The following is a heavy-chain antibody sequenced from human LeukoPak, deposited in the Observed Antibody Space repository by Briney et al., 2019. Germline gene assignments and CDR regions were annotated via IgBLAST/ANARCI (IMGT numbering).Heavy chain of an antibody. J-gene: IGHJ4*02. CDR2: TSGDGITT. Sequence: GGSLRLSCAASRFTFHNYAIHWVRQAPGKGLEWVSLTSGDGITTYFADSVKGRFTISRDNSKSSLFLQMNSLRDEDTAVYYCAREAGIVGGDFDYWGQGTLVTVSS. CDR3: AREAGIVGGDFDY. D-gene: IGHD1-26*01. CDR1: RFTFHNYA. V-gene: IGHV3-43*02.